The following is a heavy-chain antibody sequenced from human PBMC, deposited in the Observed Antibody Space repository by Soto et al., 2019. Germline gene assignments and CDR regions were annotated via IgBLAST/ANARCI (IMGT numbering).Heavy chain of an antibody. CDR1: GYTFTSYD. D-gene: IGHD1-1*01. J-gene: IGHJ4*02. V-gene: IGHV1-8*01. Sequence: ASVKVSCKASGYTFTSYDIYWVRQATGQGLEWMGWMNPNTGNSGYAQKFQGRVTMTSDTSISTAHMELSSLRSEDTAVYYCARRAETNGWNGFGADKYYFDFWGQGTLVTVS. CDR2: MNPNTGNS. CDR3: ARRAETNGWNGFGADKYYFDF.